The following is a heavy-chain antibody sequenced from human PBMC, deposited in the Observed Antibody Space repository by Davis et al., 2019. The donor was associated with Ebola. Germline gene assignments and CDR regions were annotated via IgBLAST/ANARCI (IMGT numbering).Heavy chain of an antibody. V-gene: IGHV4-31*03. CDR1: GGSISSGGYY. CDR2: IYYSGST. CDR3: AVDTAMASIYYDYGMDV. J-gene: IGHJ6*02. Sequence: SETLSLTCTVSGGSISSGGYYWSWIRQHPGKGLEWIAYIYYSGSTYYNPSLKSRVTISVDTSKNQSSLKLSSVTAADTAVYYCAVDTAMASIYYDYGMDVWGQGTTVTVSS. D-gene: IGHD5-18*01.